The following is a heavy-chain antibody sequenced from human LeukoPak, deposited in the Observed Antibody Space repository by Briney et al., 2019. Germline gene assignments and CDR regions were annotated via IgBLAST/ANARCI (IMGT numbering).Heavy chain of an antibody. D-gene: IGHD4-23*01. CDR1: GGSISSGGYC. J-gene: IGHJ4*02. CDR3: ARDDYGGNRAFDY. Sequence: PSETLSLTCTVSGGSISSGGYCWSWIRQHPGKGLKWIGYIYYSGSTYYNPSLKSRVTISVDTSKNQFSLKLSSVTAADTAVYYCARDDYGGNRAFDYWGQGTLVTVSS. V-gene: IGHV4-31*03. CDR2: IYYSGST.